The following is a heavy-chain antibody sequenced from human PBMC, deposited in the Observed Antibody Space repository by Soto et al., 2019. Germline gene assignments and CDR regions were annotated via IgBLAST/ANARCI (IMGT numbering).Heavy chain of an antibody. D-gene: IGHD3-10*01. V-gene: IGHV4-4*02. J-gene: IGHJ4*02. Sequence: PSETLSLTCDVSGDSIGSNVWWSWVRQPPGKGLEWIGEVYHNGLTDYYPSFERRVAISVDTSKNQFSLKLTSVTAADTAIYFCARLVYDTRLNYMYFDFWGQGALVTVSS. CDR3: ARLVYDTRLNYMYFDF. CDR1: GDSIGSNVW. CDR2: VYHNGLT.